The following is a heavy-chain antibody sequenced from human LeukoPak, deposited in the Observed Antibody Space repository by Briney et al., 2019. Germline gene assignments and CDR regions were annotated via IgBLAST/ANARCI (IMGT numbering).Heavy chain of an antibody. J-gene: IGHJ4*02. V-gene: IGHV5-10-1*01. CDR2: IDPSDSYT. CDR3: ARLRDGSIDY. Sequence: GESLKISCKGSGYNFTSYWISWVRQMPGKGLEWMGRIDPSDSYTNYSPSFQGHVTISTDKSISIAYLQWSSLKASDTAMYYCARLRDGSIDYWGQGTLVTVSS. CDR1: GYNFTSYW.